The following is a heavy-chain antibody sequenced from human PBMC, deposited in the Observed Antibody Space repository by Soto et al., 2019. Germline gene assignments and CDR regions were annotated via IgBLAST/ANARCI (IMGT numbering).Heavy chain of an antibody. Sequence: GGSLRLSCAASGFTFSSYWMHWVRQAPGKGLVWVSHINTDGSTTDYADSVKGRFTISRDNAKNTLYLQMYSLRAEDTAVYYCARPSAYGDVAFDIWGQGTMVTVSS. CDR3: ARPSAYGDVAFDI. J-gene: IGHJ3*02. CDR2: INTDGSTT. D-gene: IGHD4-17*01. CDR1: GFTFSSYW. V-gene: IGHV3-74*01.